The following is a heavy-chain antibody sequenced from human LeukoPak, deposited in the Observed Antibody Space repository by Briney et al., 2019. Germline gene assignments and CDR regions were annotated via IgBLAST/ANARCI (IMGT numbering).Heavy chain of an antibody. Sequence: GGPLRLSCAASGFTFSLYWMNWVRRAPGKGMEWVANIKQDGSEKNYVDSVKGRFTISRDNAKNSLYLQMNNLRVEDTAMYYCAGGTGLIIKDWGQGTLVTVSS. J-gene: IGHJ4*02. D-gene: IGHD3-9*01. CDR1: GFTFSLYW. CDR2: IKQDGSEK. V-gene: IGHV3-7*03. CDR3: AGGTGLIIKD.